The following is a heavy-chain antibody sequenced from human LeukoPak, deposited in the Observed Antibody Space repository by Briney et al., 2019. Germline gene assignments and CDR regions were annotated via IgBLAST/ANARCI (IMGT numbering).Heavy chain of an antibody. Sequence: GRSLRLSCAASGFTFSSYAMHWVRQAPGKGLQWLALTSDDGSTKYYADSVKGRFTISRDNSQNTLYLQMNSLRADETAIYYCARAPGGLHGDYSPIAYWGQGTLVTVSS. J-gene: IGHJ4*02. CDR3: ARAPGGLHGDYSPIAY. CDR2: TSDDGSTK. CDR1: GFTFSSYA. V-gene: IGHV3-30-3*01. D-gene: IGHD4-17*01.